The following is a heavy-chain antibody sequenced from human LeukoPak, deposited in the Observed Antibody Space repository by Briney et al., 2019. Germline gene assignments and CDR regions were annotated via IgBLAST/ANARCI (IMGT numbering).Heavy chain of an antibody. Sequence: SVKVSCKASGGTFSSYAISWVRQAPGQGLEWMGRIIPILGIANYAQKFQGRVTITADKSTSTAYMELSSLRSEDTAVYYCARPEMATTTNGFDYWGQGTLVTVSS. CDR3: ARPEMATTTNGFDY. D-gene: IGHD5-24*01. CDR1: GGTFSSYA. J-gene: IGHJ4*02. V-gene: IGHV1-69*04. CDR2: IIPILGIA.